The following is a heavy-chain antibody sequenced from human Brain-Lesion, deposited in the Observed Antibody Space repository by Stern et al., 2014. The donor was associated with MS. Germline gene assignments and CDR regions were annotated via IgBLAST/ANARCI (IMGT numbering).Heavy chain of an antibody. CDR3: ARDITGSSAYFAY. CDR1: GFTFDDYA. V-gene: IGHV3-9*01. D-gene: IGHD1-14*01. J-gene: IGHJ4*02. CDR2: ISWHSGPL. Sequence: VHLVESGGELVQPGRSLRLSCAAFGFTFDDYAMYWVRQGPGKGLQWVPGISWHSGPLGYAVSVKGRFTPSGDNAFRSISSQMNSLRPEDTALYYCARDITGSSAYFAYWGRGTLVTVSS.